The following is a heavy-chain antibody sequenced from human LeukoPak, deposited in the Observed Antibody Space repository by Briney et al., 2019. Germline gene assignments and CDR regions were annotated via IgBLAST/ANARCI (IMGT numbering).Heavy chain of an antibody. CDR2: INHSGST. V-gene: IGHV4-39*07. Sequence: SETLSLTCTVSGGSISSGSYYWSWIRQPPGKGLEWIGEINHSGSTNYNPSLKSRVTILVDTSKNQFSLKLSSVTAADTAVYYCASGSYYWGYYYMDVWGKGTTVTISS. D-gene: IGHD1-26*01. CDR1: GGSISSGSYY. J-gene: IGHJ6*03. CDR3: ASGSYYWGYYYMDV.